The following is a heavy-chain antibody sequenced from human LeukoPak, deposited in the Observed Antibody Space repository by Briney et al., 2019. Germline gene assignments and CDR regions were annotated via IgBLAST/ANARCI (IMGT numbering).Heavy chain of an antibody. D-gene: IGHD3-22*01. J-gene: IGHJ4*02. CDR2: INHSGST. CDR1: GGSFSGYY. Sequence: SETLSLTCAVYGGSFSGYYWSWIRQPPGKGLEWIGEINHSGSTNYNPSLKSRVTISVDTSKNQFSLKLSSVTAADTAVCYCARAGVVITDWGQGTLVTVSS. V-gene: IGHV4-34*01. CDR3: ARAGVVITD.